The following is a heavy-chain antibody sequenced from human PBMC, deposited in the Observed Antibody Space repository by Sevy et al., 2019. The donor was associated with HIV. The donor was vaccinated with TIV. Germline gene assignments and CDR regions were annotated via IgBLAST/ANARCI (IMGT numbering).Heavy chain of an antibody. V-gene: IGHV5-51*01. D-gene: IGHD5-12*01. CDR2: IYPGDSDP. CDR1: GYSFTHYW. Sequence: GESLKISCEGSGYSFTHYWIAWVRQIPGKGLEWMGIIYPGDSDPTYSPSFQGQVTISADKSINLAYLQWSRLKASDTAMYYCARLTGYEPYSYYALDVWGQGTTVTVSS. CDR3: ARLTGYEPYSYYALDV. J-gene: IGHJ6*02.